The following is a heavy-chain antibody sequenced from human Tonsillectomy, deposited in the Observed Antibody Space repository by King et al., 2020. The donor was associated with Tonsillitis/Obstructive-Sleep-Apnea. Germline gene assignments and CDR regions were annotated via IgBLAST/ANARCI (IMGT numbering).Heavy chain of an antibody. J-gene: IGHJ4*02. D-gene: IGHD5-18*01. CDR1: GGSISSYY. V-gene: IGHV4-59*01. CDR2: IYYSGST. CDR3: ARATAMLTYFHY. Sequence: VQLQESGPGLVKPSETLSLTCTVSGGSISSYYWSWIRQPPGKGLEWIGYIYYSGSTNYNPSLKSRVTISVDTSKNPFSLKLSPVTAADTAVYYCARATAMLTYFHYWGQGTLVTVSS.